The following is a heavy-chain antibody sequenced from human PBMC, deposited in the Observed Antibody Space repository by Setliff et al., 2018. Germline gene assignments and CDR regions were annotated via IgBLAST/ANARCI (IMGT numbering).Heavy chain of an antibody. Sequence: PGGSLRLSCAASGFTFSDFSINWVRQAPGKGLEWVSSISSTSKYIFYADSVEGRFSISRDNAENSLYLQMNSLRTEDTAVYFCARAYYGSGSYYKEPTFDYWGQGTLVTVSS. CDR3: ARAYYGSGSYYKEPTFDY. CDR1: GFTFSDFS. CDR2: ISSTSKYI. V-gene: IGHV3-21*01. D-gene: IGHD3-10*01. J-gene: IGHJ4*02.